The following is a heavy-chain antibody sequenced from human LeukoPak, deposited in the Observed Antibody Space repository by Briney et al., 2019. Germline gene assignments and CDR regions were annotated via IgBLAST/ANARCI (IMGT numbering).Heavy chain of an antibody. D-gene: IGHD5-12*01. V-gene: IGHV3-30*01. J-gene: IGHJ3*02. CDR1: GFTFSSYA. Sequence: GGSLRLSCAASGFTFSSYAMHWVRQAPGKGLEWVAVISYDGSNKYYADSVKGRFTISRDNSKNTLYLQMNSLRAEDTAVYYCAREQGYSGYDSAFDIWGQGTMVTVSS. CDR2: ISYDGSNK. CDR3: AREQGYSGYDSAFDI.